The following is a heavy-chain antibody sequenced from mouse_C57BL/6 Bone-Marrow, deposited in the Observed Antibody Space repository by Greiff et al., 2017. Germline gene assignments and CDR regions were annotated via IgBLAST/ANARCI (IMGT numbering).Heavy chain of an antibody. CDR2: IRHKANGYTT. D-gene: IGHD1-1*01. CDR1: GFTFTDYY. CDR3: ARYETTVVRYAMDY. J-gene: IGHJ4*01. Sequence: EVKLVESGGGLVQPGGSLSLSCAASGFTFTDYYMSWVRQPPGQALEWLGFIRHKANGYTTEYSASVKGRFTISRYTSQSILYLQMSALRAEDGATYYCARYETTVVRYAMDYWGQGTSVTVSS. V-gene: IGHV7-3*01.